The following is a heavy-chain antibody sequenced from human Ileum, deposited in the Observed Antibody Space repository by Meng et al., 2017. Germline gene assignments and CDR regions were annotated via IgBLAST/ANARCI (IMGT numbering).Heavy chain of an antibody. CDR3: ARERGNPDSFDL. V-gene: IGHV3-74*01. J-gene: IGHJ3*01. CDR2: INGNGKTT. D-gene: IGHD4-23*01. Sequence: GESLKISCVGSGFTFGPFWMHWVRQAPGKGLVWVSHINGNGKTTIYADSVKGRFAISRDNAKNTLYLQMNNLTAEDTAVYYCARERGNPDSFDLWGQGTVVTVSS. CDR1: GFTFGPFW.